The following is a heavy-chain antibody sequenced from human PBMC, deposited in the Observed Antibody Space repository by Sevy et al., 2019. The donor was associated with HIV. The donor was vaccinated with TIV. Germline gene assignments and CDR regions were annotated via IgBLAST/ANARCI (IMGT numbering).Heavy chain of an antibody. CDR3: AMGDTVLPTGGFDL. J-gene: IGHJ2*01. Sequence: SETLSLTCTVSGDSITNGDYYWTWIRQHPGKGLEWIGYIYYTGSTYYNPSLESRLTMSIDTSKNQFSLRLTSVTAADTAIYYCAMGDTVLPTGGFDLWGRGTLVTVSS. CDR2: IYYTGST. V-gene: IGHV4-31*03. CDR1: GDSITNGDYY. D-gene: IGHD2-8*02.